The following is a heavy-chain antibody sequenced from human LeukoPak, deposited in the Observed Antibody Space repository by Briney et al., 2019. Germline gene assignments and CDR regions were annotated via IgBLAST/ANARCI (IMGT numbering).Heavy chain of an antibody. CDR3: ARQVYNWFDP. CDR2: ISWNSGSI. D-gene: IGHD6-6*01. Sequence: PGGSLRLSCAASGFTFDDYAMHWVRQAPGKGLEWVSGISWNSGSIGYADSVKGRFTISRDNAKNSLYLQMNSLRAEDTAVYYCARQVYNWFDPWGQGTLVTVSS. J-gene: IGHJ5*02. V-gene: IGHV3-9*01. CDR1: GFTFDDYA.